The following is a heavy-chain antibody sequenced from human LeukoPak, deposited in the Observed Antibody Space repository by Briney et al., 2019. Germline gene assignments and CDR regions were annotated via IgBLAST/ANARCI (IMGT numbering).Heavy chain of an antibody. J-gene: IGHJ4*02. V-gene: IGHV4-39*01. Sequence: SETLSLTCTVSGGSISSSSYYWGWIRQPPGKGLEWIGSIYYSGSTYYNPSLKSRVTISVDTSKNQFSLKLSSVTAADTAVYYCARLLTPPNYDFWSGYPYYFDYWGQGTLVTVSS. D-gene: IGHD3-3*01. CDR1: GGSISSSSYY. CDR2: IYYSGST. CDR3: ARLLTPPNYDFWSGYPYYFDY.